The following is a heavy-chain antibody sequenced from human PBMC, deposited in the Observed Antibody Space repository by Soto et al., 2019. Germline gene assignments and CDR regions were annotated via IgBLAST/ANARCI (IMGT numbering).Heavy chain of an antibody. CDR2: IIPIFGTA. V-gene: IGHV1-69*01. D-gene: IGHD3-16*01. J-gene: IGHJ4*02. CDR3: AREGNGGGSDC. CDR1: GGTFSSYA. Sequence: QVQLVQSGAEVKKPGSSVKVSCKASGGTFSSYAISWVRQAPGQGLEWMGGIIPIFGTANYAQKFQGRVTITADDSKSTAYMEVSSLRSEDRAVYYCAREGNGGGSDCWGQGTLVTVSS.